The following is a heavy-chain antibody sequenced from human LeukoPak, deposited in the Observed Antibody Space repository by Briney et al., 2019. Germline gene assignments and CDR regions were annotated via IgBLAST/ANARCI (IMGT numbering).Heavy chain of an antibody. CDR2: ISWNSGRT. Sequence: QPGRSLRLSCAASGFTFDDYAMHWVRQAPGKGLEWVSGISWNSGRTDYADSVKGRFTISRDNAENSLYLQMNSLRPEDPALYYCVKDIKYSGTFSTDYWGQGTLVTVSS. V-gene: IGHV3-9*01. J-gene: IGHJ4*02. CDR3: VKDIKYSGTFSTDY. D-gene: IGHD6-6*01. CDR1: GFTFDDYA.